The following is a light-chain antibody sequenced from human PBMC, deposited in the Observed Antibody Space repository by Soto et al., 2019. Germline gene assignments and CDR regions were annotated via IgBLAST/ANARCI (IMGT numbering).Light chain of an antibody. CDR1: QSLLHSNGYNY. CDR2: LGS. CDR3: MQALQTPLT. Sequence: DIVMTQSPLSLPVTPGEQASISCRSSQSLLHSNGYNYLDWYLQKPGQSPQLLIYLGSNRASGVPDRFRGSGSGTDFPLQISRVEEEDVGVYYCMQALQTPLTFGGGTKVEIK. V-gene: IGKV2-28*01. J-gene: IGKJ4*01.